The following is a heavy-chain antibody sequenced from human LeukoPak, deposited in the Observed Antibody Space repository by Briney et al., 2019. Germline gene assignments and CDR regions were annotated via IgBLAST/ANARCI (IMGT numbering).Heavy chain of an antibody. J-gene: IGHJ4*02. CDR2: ISAYNGNT. V-gene: IGHV1-18*01. Sequence: ASVKVSCKASGYTFTNYGISWVRQAPGQGLEWMGWISAYNGNTNYAQKLQGRVTMTTDTSTSTAYMELRSLRSDDTAVYYCARGSHYDSSGYYPYYFDYWGQGTLVTVSS. CDR3: ARGSHYDSSGYYPYYFDY. D-gene: IGHD3-22*01. CDR1: GYTFTNYG.